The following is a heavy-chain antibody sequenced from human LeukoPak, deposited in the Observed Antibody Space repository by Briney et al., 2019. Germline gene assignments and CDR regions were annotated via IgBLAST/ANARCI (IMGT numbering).Heavy chain of an antibody. D-gene: IGHD1-26*01. CDR2: IHSRGSTT. V-gene: IGHV3-11*01. J-gene: IGHJ1*01. CDR3: ARDPQSGRYDEYFQH. Sequence: AGGSLRLSCAASGFTFTDYYMSWIRQAPGKGLEWISYIHSRGSTTYYADSVKGRFTISRDNAKNSLSLQMNSLRAEDTAVYHCARDPQSGRYDEYFQHWGQGTLVTVSS. CDR1: GFTFTDYY.